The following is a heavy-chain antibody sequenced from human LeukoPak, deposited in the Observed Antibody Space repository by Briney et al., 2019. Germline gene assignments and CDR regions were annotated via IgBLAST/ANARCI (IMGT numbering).Heavy chain of an antibody. CDR2: MYNSGSA. CDR1: GGSISSTTYY. J-gene: IGHJ3*02. CDR3: ARDHSGYDYRAFDI. V-gene: IGHV4-39*07. Sequence: PSETLSLTCTVSGGSISSTTYYWGWIRQPPGKGLEWIGSMYNSGSAYYDPSLKSRVTISVDTSKNQFSLKLRSVTAADTAVYYCARDHSGYDYRAFDIWGQGTMVTVSS. D-gene: IGHD5-12*01.